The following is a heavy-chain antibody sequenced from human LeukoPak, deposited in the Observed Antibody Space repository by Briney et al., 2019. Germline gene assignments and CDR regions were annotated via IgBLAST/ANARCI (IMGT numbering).Heavy chain of an antibody. CDR1: GGSISSYY. J-gene: IGHJ4*02. CDR3: ARLLHDYAWEY. V-gene: IGHV4-59*01. D-gene: IGHD3-22*01. Sequence: SETLSLNCTVSGGSISSYYWSWLRQPPGKGLEWIGYIYYSGSTNYNPSLKSRVTISVDTSKNQFSLKLSYVTAADTDVYDYARLLHDYAWEYWGQGTLVTVSS. CDR2: IYYSGST.